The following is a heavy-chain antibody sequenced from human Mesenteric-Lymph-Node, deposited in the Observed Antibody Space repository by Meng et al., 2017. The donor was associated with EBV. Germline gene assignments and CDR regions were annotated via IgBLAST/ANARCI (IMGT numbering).Heavy chain of an antibody. CDR1: GGSFSGYY. D-gene: IGHD2-15*01. J-gene: IGHJ3*02. Sequence: QPQKSGGEGLWKPWRASSPSAVSDGGSFSGYYWSWIRQPPGKGLEWIGEINHSGSTNYNPSLKSRVTISVDTSKNQFSLKLSSVTAADTAVYYCARGYCSGGSCYYAFDIWGQGTMVTVSS. CDR2: INHSGST. V-gene: IGHV4-34*01. CDR3: ARGYCSGGSCYYAFDI.